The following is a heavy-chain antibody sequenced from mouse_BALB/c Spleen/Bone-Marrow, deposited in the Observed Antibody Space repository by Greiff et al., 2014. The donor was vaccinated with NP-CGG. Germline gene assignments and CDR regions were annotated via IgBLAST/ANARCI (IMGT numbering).Heavy chain of an antibody. D-gene: IGHD2-4*01. CDR2: INPSTGNT. J-gene: IGHJ1*01. Sequence: QVQLQQSGAELAKPGASVKMSCKASGYTFTTYWIHWVKQRPGQGLEWIGYINPSTGNTEYNQKFRDRATLTADKSSSTPYMQLSSLTSEDSAVYYCARGLQDWYFDVWGAGTTVTVSS. CDR1: GYTFTTYW. V-gene: IGHV1-7*01. CDR3: ARGLQDWYFDV.